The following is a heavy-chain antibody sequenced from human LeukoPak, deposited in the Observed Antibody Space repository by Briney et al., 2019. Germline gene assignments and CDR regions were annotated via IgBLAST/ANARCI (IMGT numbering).Heavy chain of an antibody. J-gene: IGHJ4*02. Sequence: GGSLRLSCAASGFTFSSYEMNWVRQAPGKGLEWVSYISSSGSTIYHADSVKGRFTISRDNAKNSLYLQMNSLRAEDTAVYYCARDSGYGFEYYFDYWGQGTLVTVSS. V-gene: IGHV3-48*03. D-gene: IGHD5-12*01. CDR3: ARDSGYGFEYYFDY. CDR1: GFTFSSYE. CDR2: ISSSGSTI.